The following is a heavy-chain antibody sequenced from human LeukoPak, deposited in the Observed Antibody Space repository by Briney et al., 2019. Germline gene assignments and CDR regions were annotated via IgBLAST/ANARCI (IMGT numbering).Heavy chain of an antibody. D-gene: IGHD5-12*01. J-gene: IGHJ5*02. V-gene: IGHV1-2*02. Sequence: ASVKVSCKASGYTFTGYYMHWVRQAPGQGLEWMGWINPNSGGTNYAQKFQGRVTMTRDTSISTAYMELSRLRSDDTAVYYCARDLGDSGYEYWFDPWGQGTLVTVSS. CDR2: INPNSGGT. CDR3: ARDLGDSGYEYWFDP. CDR1: GYTFTGYY.